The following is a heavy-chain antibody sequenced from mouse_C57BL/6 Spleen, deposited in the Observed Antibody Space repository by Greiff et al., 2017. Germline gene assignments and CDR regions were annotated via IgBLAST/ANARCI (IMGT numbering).Heavy chain of an antibody. D-gene: IGHD4-1*01. CDR1: GYTFTGYW. Sequence: QVQLQQSGAELMKPGASVKLSCKATGYTFTGYWIEWVKQRPGHGLEWIGEILPGSGSTNYNEKFKGKAPFTADTSSNTAYMQLSSLTTEDSAIYYCASPRPLPGGPNWDFDYWGQGTTLTVSS. J-gene: IGHJ2*01. V-gene: IGHV1-9*01. CDR3: ASPRPLPGGPNWDFDY. CDR2: ILPGSGST.